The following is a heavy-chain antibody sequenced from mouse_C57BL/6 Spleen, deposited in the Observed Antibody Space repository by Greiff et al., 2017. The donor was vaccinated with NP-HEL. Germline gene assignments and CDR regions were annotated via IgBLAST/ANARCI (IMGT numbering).Heavy chain of an antibody. J-gene: IGHJ3*01. Sequence: EVQRVESGGGLVKPGGSLKLSCAASGFTFSSYAMSWVRQTPEKRLEWVATISDGGSYTYYPDNVKGRFTISRDNTKNNLYLQMNHLKSEDTAMYDCASDPRTGTWVWFAYWGQGTLVTVSA. V-gene: IGHV5-4*01. CDR2: ISDGGSYT. CDR3: ASDPRTGTWVWFAY. CDR1: GFTFSSYA. D-gene: IGHD4-1*01.